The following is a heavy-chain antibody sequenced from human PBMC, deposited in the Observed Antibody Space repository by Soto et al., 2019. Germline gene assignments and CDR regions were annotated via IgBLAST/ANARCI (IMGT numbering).Heavy chain of an antibody. V-gene: IGHV4-34*01. D-gene: IGHD6-13*01. CDR1: GGSFSGYY. Sequence: TSETLSLTCAVYGGSFSGYYWSWIRQPPGKGLEWIGEINHSGSTNYNPSLKSRVTISVDTSKNQFSLKLSSVTAADTAVYYCARASMVSSSWSSYYFDYWGQGTLVTVSS. CDR3: ARASMVSSSWSSYYFDY. CDR2: INHSGST. J-gene: IGHJ4*02.